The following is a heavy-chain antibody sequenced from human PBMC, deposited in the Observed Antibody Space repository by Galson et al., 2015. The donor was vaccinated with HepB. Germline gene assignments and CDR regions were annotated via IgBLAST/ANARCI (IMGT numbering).Heavy chain of an antibody. Sequence: TCTVSDVSLRSYYWSWIRQPPGKGLEWIGYIYSSGNTNYNPSLKSRVTISVDTSKRQFSLKLSSVTAADTAVYYCARVFTHSGWRPYWHFDLWGRGTLVTVSS. D-gene: IGHD5-12*01. CDR1: DVSLRSYY. CDR2: IYSSGNT. J-gene: IGHJ2*01. V-gene: IGHV4-59*01. CDR3: ARVFTHSGWRPYWHFDL.